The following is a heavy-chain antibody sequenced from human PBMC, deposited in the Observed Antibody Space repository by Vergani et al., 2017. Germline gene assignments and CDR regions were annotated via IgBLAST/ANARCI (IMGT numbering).Heavy chain of an antibody. Sequence: EVQLVESGGGVVQPGGSLRLSCAASGFTFDDYAMHWVRQAPGKGLELVSLISGDGGRTYYADSVKGRFTITRDNSKNYLYLQMNSLRTEDTALYYCAKDSRQLVGGYYFDYWGQGTLVTVSS. CDR3: AKDSRQLVGGYYFDY. CDR1: GFTFDDYA. J-gene: IGHJ4*02. V-gene: IGHV3-43*02. D-gene: IGHD6-6*01. CDR2: ISGDGGRT.